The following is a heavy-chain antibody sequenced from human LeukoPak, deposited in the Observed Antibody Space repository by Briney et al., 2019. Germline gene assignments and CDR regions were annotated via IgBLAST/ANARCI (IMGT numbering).Heavy chain of an antibody. D-gene: IGHD6-19*01. Sequence: SETLSLTCTVSGGSISSSSYYWGWIRQPPGKGLEWIGSIYYSGSTYYNPSLKSRVTISVDTSKNQFSLKLSSVTAADTAVYYCARQGIAVAGFAYWGQGTLVTVSS. J-gene: IGHJ4*02. CDR1: GGSISSSSYY. CDR2: IYYSGST. CDR3: ARQGIAVAGFAY. V-gene: IGHV4-39*01.